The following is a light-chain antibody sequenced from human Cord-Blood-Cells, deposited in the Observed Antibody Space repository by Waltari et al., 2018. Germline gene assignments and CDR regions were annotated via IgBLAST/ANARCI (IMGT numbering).Light chain of an antibody. Sequence: QSALTQPTSVSGSPGQSITISCTGTSSDVGGYNYVSWYQQHPGKAPNLMIYDVSKRPSGVSNRFPGSKSGNTASLTISGLQAEDEADYYCSSYTSSSTLGVFGGGTKLTVL. CDR2: DVS. J-gene: IGLJ3*02. CDR1: SSDVGGYNY. CDR3: SSYTSSSTLGV. V-gene: IGLV2-14*01.